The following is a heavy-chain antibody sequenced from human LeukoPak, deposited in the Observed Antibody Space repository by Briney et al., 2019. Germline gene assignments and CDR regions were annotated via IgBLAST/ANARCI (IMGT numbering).Heavy chain of an antibody. J-gene: IGHJ4*02. V-gene: IGHV4-39*01. CDR1: GGSISSSSYY. CDR2: IYYSGST. Sequence: SETLSLTCTVSGGSISSSSYYWGWIRQPPGKGLEWIGSIYYSGSTYYNPSLKSRVTISVDTSKNQFSLKLSSVTAADTAVYYCARRGTLDGYYDSSGYRYNFDYWGQGTLVTVSS. D-gene: IGHD3-22*01. CDR3: ARRGTLDGYYDSSGYRYNFDY.